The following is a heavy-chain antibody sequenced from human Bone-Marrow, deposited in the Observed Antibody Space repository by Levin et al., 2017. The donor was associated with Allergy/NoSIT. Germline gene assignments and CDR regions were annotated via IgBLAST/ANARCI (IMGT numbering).Heavy chain of an antibody. CDR2: ISGSGGST. D-gene: IGHD3-10*01. CDR3: AKTVTLVVQGVITDTFDY. Sequence: PGGSLRLSCAASGFTFSSYAMSWVRQAPGKGLEWVSAISGSGGSTYYADSVKGRFTISRDNSKNTLYLQMNSLRAEDTAVYYCAKTVTLVVQGVITDTFDYWGQGTLVTVSS. CDR1: GFTFSSYA. V-gene: IGHV3-23*01. J-gene: IGHJ4*02.